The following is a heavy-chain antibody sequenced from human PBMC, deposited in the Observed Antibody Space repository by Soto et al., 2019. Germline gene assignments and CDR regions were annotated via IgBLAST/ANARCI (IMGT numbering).Heavy chain of an antibody. CDR1: GYTFTGYY. D-gene: IGHD5-12*01. Sequence: ASVKVSCKASGYTFTGYYMHWVRQAPGQGLEWMGWINPNSGGTNYAQKFQGRVTMTRDTSISTAYMELRSLRSDDTAVYYCALKKRGIVAPLNDAFDIWGQGTMVTVSS. CDR2: INPNSGGT. J-gene: IGHJ3*02. V-gene: IGHV1-2*02. CDR3: ALKKRGIVAPLNDAFDI.